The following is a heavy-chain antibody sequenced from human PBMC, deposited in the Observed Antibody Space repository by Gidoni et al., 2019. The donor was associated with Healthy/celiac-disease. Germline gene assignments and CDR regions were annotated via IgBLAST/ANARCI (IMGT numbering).Heavy chain of an antibody. Sequence: EVQLVESGGGLVQPGRSLRLSCAASGFTFDDYAMHWVRQAPGKGLEGVSVISWNSGSIGYADSVKGRFTISRDNAKNSLYLQMNSLRAEETALYYGAKDITGWGVQGVIGDYWGQGTLVTVSS. V-gene: IGHV3-9*01. D-gene: IGHD3-10*01. J-gene: IGHJ4*02. CDR3: AKDITGWGVQGVIGDY. CDR2: ISWNSGSI. CDR1: GFTFDDYA.